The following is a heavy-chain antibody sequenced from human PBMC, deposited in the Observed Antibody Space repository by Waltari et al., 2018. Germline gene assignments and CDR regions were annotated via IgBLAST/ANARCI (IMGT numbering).Heavy chain of an antibody. D-gene: IGHD3-16*02. V-gene: IGHV4-39*01. CDR2: IYYSGST. J-gene: IGHJ3*02. CDR1: GGSISSSSYY. CDR3: ARPGAWGSYRYGDAFDI. Sequence: QLQLQESGPGLVKPSETLSLTCTVSGGSISSSSYYLGWISQPPGKGLEWIGSIYYSGSTYYNPSLKSRVTISVDTSKNQFSLKLSSVTAADTAVYYCARPGAWGSYRYGDAFDIWGQGTMVTVSS.